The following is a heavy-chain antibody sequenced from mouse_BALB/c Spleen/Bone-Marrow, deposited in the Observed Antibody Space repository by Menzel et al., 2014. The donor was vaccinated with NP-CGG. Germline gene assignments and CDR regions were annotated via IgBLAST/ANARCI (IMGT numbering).Heavy chain of an antibody. D-gene: IGHD1-1*01. CDR2: ISYSGRT. CDR1: GYSITSDYA. Sequence: EVKVEESGPGLVKPSQSLSLTCTVTGYSITSDYAWNWIRQFPGNKLEWMGYISYSGRTSYNPSLKSRISITRDTSKNQFFLQLNSVTTEDTATYYCAREGNYVFANWGQGTLVTVSA. J-gene: IGHJ3*01. CDR3: AREGNYVFAN. V-gene: IGHV3-2*02.